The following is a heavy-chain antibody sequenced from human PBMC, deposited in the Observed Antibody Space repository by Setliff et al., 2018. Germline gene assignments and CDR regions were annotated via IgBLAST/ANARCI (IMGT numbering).Heavy chain of an antibody. V-gene: IGHV4-39*07. CDR1: GGSISSSSYY. Sequence: PSETLSLTCTVSGGSISSSSYYWGWIRQPPGKGLEWIGEINHTGSPNWIGEINHSGSPNYNPSLKSRVTMSVDTSKNQFSLKLTSVTAADTALYYCARLNFWSGFWYFTLWGQGTPVTVSS. D-gene: IGHD3-3*01. J-gene: IGHJ4*02. CDR3: ARLNFWSGFWYFTL. CDR2: INHSGSP.